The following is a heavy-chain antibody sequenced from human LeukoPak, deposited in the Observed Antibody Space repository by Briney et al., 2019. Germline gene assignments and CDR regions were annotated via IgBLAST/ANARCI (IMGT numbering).Heavy chain of an antibody. CDR1: GVSFSGYY. CDR3: ARGDFDY. Sequence: SETLSLTCAVYGVSFSGYYWSWIRQPPGKGLEWIGEINHSGSTNYNPSLKSRVTISVDTSKNQFSLKLSSVTAADTAVYYCARGDFDYWGQGTLVTVSS. CDR2: INHSGST. V-gene: IGHV4-34*01. J-gene: IGHJ4*02.